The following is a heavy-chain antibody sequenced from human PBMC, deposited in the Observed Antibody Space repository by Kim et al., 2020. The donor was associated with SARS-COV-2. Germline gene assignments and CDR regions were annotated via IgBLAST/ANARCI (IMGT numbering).Heavy chain of an antibody. D-gene: IGHD4-17*01. CDR3: ATYKPHGDYSLPPYGMDV. Sequence: SETLSLTCAVYGGSFSGYYWSWIRQPPGKGLEWIGEINHSGSTNYNPSLKSRVTISVDTSKNQFSQKLSSVTAADTAVYYCATYKPHGDYSLPPYGMDVWGQGTTVTVSS. V-gene: IGHV4-34*01. CDR1: GGSFSGYY. J-gene: IGHJ6*02. CDR2: INHSGST.